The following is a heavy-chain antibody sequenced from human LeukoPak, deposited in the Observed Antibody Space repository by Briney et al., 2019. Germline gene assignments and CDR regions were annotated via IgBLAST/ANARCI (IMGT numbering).Heavy chain of an antibody. CDR2: IYTSGST. J-gene: IGHJ6*03. CDR3: ASARLVVVPAAIKYYYYYMDV. D-gene: IGHD2-2*02. V-gene: IGHV4-61*02. Sequence: PSETLSLTCTVSGGSISSGSYYWSWIRQPAGKGLEWIGRIYTSGSTNYNPSLKSRVTISVDTSKNQFSLKLSSVTAADTAVYYCASARLVVVPAAIKYYYYYMDVWGKGTTVTVSS. CDR1: GGSISSGSYY.